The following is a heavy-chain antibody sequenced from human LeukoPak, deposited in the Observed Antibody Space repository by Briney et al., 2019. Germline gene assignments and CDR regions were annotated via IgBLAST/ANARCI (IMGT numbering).Heavy chain of an antibody. CDR2: IKQDGSDE. J-gene: IGHJ4*02. CDR3: ARASYFDY. V-gene: IGHV3-7*05. CDR1: GSSFSSYA. Sequence: GGSLRLSCAASGSSFSSYAMSWVRQAPGEGLEWVANIKQDGSDEYYVDSVKGRFTISRDDAKGSLYLQMNSLRAEDTAVYYCARASYFDYWGQGTLVTVSS.